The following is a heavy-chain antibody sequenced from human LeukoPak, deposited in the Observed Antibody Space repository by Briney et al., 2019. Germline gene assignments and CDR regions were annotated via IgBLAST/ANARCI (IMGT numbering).Heavy chain of an antibody. Sequence: GSLKLSLLSFGIRFRSYSMDWVRPGSGKGLEWVSSISSRSSYIYYADSVKGRFTISRDNTKNSLYLQMNSLRAEDTAVYYCAREDYGMDVWGQGTTVIVSS. CDR3: AREDYGMDV. J-gene: IGHJ6*02. CDR2: ISSRSSYI. CDR1: GIRFRSYS. V-gene: IGHV3-21*01.